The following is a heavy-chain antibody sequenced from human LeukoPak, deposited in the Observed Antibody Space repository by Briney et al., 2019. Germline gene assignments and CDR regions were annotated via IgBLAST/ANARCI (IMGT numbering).Heavy chain of an antibody. J-gene: IGHJ3*02. V-gene: IGHV4-61*02. D-gene: IGHD6-6*01. CDR2: IYTSGST. CDR1: GGSISSGSYY. CDR3: ARGGGGVDSSSSKNAFDI. Sequence: PSETLSLTCTVSGGSISSGSYYWSWIRQPAGKGLEWIGRIYTSGSTNYNPSLKSRVTISVDTSKNQFSLKLSSVTAADTAVYYCARGGGGVDSSSSKNAFDIWGQGTMVTVSS.